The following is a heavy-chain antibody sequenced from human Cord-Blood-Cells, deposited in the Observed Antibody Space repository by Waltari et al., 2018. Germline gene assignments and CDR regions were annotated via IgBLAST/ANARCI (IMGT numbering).Heavy chain of an antibody. CDR2: IYHSGST. J-gene: IGHJ4*02. D-gene: IGHD7-27*01. V-gene: IGHV4-38-2*02. Sequence: QVQLQESGPGLVKPSETLSLTCTVSGYSISSGYYWGWIRQPPGKGLEWIGSIYHSGSTYYNPSLKGRVTISVDTSKNQFSLKLSSVTAADTAVYYCARPTGDQYFDYWGQGTLVTVSS. CDR3: ARPTGDQYFDY. CDR1: GYSISSGYY.